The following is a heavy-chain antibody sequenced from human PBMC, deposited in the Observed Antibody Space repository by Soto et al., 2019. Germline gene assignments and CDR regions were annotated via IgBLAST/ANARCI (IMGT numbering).Heavy chain of an antibody. Sequence: PVGSLRLSCAASGFTFSSYAMSWVRQAPGKGLEWVSAISSSGGNTYYADSVKGRFTISRDNSKNTLYLQMNSLRAEDTAIYYCAKREYSRSSEGFDYWGQGTLVTVSS. V-gene: IGHV3-23*01. CDR1: GFTFSSYA. CDR2: ISSSGGNT. CDR3: AKREYSRSSEGFDY. J-gene: IGHJ4*02. D-gene: IGHD6-6*01.